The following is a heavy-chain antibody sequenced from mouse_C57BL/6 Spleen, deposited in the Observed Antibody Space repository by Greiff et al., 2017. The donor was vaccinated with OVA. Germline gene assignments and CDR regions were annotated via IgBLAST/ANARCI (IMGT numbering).Heavy chain of an antibody. Sequence: VQLQQSGPVLVKPGASVKMSCKASGYTFTDYYMNWVKQSHGKSLEWIGVINPYNGGTSYNQKFKGKATLTVDKSSSTAYMELNSLTSEDSAVYYGARRGGTGYYYAMDYWGQGTSVTVSS. V-gene: IGHV1-19*01. CDR2: INPYNGGT. CDR1: GYTFTDYY. CDR3: ARRGGTGYYYAMDY. D-gene: IGHD4-1*01. J-gene: IGHJ4*01.